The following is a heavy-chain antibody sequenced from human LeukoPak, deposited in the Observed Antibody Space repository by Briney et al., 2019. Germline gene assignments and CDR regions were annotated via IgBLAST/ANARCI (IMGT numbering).Heavy chain of an antibody. CDR3: ARDRGYFDN. CDR1: GFTFSNYE. V-gene: IGHV3-48*03. J-gene: IGHJ4*02. CDR2: ISSSGSTI. Sequence: GGSLRLSCAASGFTFSNYEMNWVRQAPGKGLEWVSYISSSGSTIYYADSVKGRFTISRDNAKNSLYLQMNSLRAEDTAMYYCARDRGYFDNWGQGTLVTVSS.